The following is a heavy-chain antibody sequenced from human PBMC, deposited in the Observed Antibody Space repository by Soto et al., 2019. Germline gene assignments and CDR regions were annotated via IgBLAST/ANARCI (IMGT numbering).Heavy chain of an antibody. CDR2: ITSSGNII. CDR3: ARDVYVDV. CDR1: GFAFSTYS. Sequence: GSLRLSCAASGFAFSTYSMNWVRQAPGKGLEWVSYITSSGNIIYYTDSVKGRFTISRDNAKNSLYLQMNSLRAEDTAVYYCARDVYVDVWGKGTTVTVSS. V-gene: IGHV3-48*01. J-gene: IGHJ6*03.